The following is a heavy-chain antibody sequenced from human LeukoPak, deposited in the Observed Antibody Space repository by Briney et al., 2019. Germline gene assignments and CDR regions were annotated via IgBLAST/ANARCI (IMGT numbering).Heavy chain of an antibody. CDR3: AKQTYGDYQALDY. CDR2: ISYDGSNK. J-gene: IGHJ4*02. D-gene: IGHD4-17*01. V-gene: IGHV3-30-3*01. CDR1: GFTFSSYA. Sequence: HPGRSLRLSCAASGFTFSSYAMHWVRQAPGKGLEWVAVISYDGSNKYYADSVKGRFTISRDNSKNTLYLQMNSLRAEDTAVYYCAKQTYGDYQALDYWGQGTLVTVSS.